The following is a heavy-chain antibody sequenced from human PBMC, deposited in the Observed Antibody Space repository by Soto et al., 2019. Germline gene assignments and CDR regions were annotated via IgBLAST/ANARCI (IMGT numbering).Heavy chain of an antibody. CDR3: ARDLWGAKASDY. CDR2: IYHTGST. V-gene: IGHV4-4*02. Sequence: QVQMQESGPGLVKPSETLSLTCAVSGGSVSSDKWWSWVRQPPGKGLEWTGEIYHTGSTNYSPSLKSRVTISVDKSKNQFSLKLSSVTAADTAIYYCARDLWGAKASDYWGQGTLVTVSS. D-gene: IGHD7-27*01. CDR1: GGSVSSDKW. J-gene: IGHJ4*02.